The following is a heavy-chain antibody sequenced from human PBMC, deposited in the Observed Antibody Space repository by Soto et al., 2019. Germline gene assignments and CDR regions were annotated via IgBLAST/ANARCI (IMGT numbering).Heavy chain of an antibody. D-gene: IGHD6-13*01. Sequence: GGSLRLCCAACGVTFRNKGVHGVRQAPGKGLEWMGVISYEGSEKYYAGSVKGRFTISRDNSKNTLYLQMDTLRAEDTAIYYCVKDKGAAAGFDYWGQGISVPVTS. CDR1: GVTFRNKG. V-gene: IGHV3-30*18. J-gene: IGHJ4*02. CDR2: ISYEGSEK. CDR3: VKDKGAAAGFDY.